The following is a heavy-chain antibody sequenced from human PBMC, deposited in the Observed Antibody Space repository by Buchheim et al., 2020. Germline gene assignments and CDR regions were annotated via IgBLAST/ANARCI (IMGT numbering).Heavy chain of an antibody. CDR3: ARLPVVPAATPDYYYYYGMDV. Sequence: EVQLVQSGAEVKKPGESLRISCKGSGYSFTSYWISWVRQMPGKGLEWMGRIDPSDSYTNYSPSFQGHVTISADKSISTAYLKWSSLKASDTAMDYCARLPVVPAATPDYYYYYGMDVWGQGTT. CDR1: GYSFTSYW. V-gene: IGHV5-10-1*03. J-gene: IGHJ6*02. D-gene: IGHD2-2*01. CDR2: IDPSDSYT.